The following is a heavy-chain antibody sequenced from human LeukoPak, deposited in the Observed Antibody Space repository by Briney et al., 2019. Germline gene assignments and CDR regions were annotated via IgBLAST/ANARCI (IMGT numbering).Heavy chain of an antibody. J-gene: IGHJ4*02. D-gene: IGHD3-10*01. V-gene: IGHV3-7*01. Sequence: GGSLRLSCAASGFTFSSYGMHWVRQAPGKGLEWVANIKHGGSEKYYVDSVKGRFTISRDNAKNSLYLQMNSLRAEDTAVYYCARGDENYYGSGSQDYWGQGTLVTVSS. CDR3: ARGDENYYGSGSQDY. CDR1: GFTFSSYG. CDR2: IKHGGSEK.